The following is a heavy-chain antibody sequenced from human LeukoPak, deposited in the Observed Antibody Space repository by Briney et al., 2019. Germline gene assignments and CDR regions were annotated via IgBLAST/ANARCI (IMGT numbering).Heavy chain of an antibody. CDR3: AKDRNFDN. V-gene: IGHV3-30*02. CDR2: IRYDGSDK. CDR1: GFTFSSYG. J-gene: IGHJ4*02. Sequence: GGSLRLSCAASGFTFSSYGIHWVRQAPGKGLEWVAFIRYDGSDKYYAESVKGRFTISRDDSKNTLYLQMNSLRAEDTAVYYCAKDRNFDNWGRGTLVTVSS.